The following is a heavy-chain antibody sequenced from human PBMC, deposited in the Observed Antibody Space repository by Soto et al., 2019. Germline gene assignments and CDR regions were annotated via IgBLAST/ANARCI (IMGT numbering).Heavy chain of an antibody. CDR2: IWYDGSNK. J-gene: IGHJ4*02. V-gene: IGHV3-33*01. CDR3: ARGSQGIAVVAFDY. Sequence: GGSLRLSCAASGFTFSSYGMHWVRQAPGKGLEWVAVIWYDGSNKYYADSVKGRFTISRDNSKNTLYLQMNSLRAEDTAVYYCARGSQGIAVVAFDYWGQGTLVTVSS. D-gene: IGHD6-19*01. CDR1: GFTFSSYG.